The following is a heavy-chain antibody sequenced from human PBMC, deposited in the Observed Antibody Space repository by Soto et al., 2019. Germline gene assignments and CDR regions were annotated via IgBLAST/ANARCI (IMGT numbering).Heavy chain of an antibody. Sequence: PGGSLRLSCVASGFDFNSYSMNWVRQAPGKGLEWISYINSGSTSVFYADSVKGRFTISRDNAKNSLYLQMNSLRAEDTAVYYCTSSRSPDAYWGQGTLVTVS. J-gene: IGHJ4*02. D-gene: IGHD2-2*01. CDR1: GFDFNSYS. V-gene: IGHV3-48*01. CDR3: TSSRSPDAY. CDR2: INSGSTSV.